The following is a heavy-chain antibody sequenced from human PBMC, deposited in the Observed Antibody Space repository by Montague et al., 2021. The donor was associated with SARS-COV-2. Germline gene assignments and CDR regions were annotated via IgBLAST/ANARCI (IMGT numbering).Heavy chain of an antibody. Sequence: SETLSLTCNVSGRSMRSDRFYWVWIRQPPGRSLEWIGYVLYSGTTYCNPSLKSRVTISADTSKNEFFLEMTSVTAADTAVYYCASVYTVTYYFDYWGRGTLVTVSS. J-gene: IGHJ4*02. CDR2: VLYSGTT. CDR1: GRSMRSDRFY. CDR3: ASVYTVTYYFDY. D-gene: IGHD4-17*01. V-gene: IGHV4-39*01.